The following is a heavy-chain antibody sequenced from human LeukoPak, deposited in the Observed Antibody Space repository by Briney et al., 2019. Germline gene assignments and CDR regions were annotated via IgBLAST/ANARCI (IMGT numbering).Heavy chain of an antibody. J-gene: IGHJ4*02. V-gene: IGHV3-21*01. CDR3: VPSATDY. CDR1: GFNFRSYS. Sequence: GGSLRLSCAAPGFNFRSYSMNWVRQAPGKGLDWVATITGSTTYIYYSESVKGRFIISRDNAKNSLYLQMNSLRVEDTGVYYCVPSATDYWGQGTLVTVSS. CDR2: ITGSTTYI. D-gene: IGHD1-26*01.